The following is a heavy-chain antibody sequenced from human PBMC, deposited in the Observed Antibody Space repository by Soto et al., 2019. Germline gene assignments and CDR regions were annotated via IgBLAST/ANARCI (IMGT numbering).Heavy chain of an antibody. V-gene: IGHV4-31*03. Sequence: PSETLSLTCTVSGGSISSGGYYWSWIRQHPGKGLEWIGYIYYSGSTYYNPSLKSRVTISVDTSKNQFSLKLSSVTAADTAVYYCAREGVGSSFSSLDYWGQGTLVTSPQ. J-gene: IGHJ4*02. CDR1: GGSISSGGYY. D-gene: IGHD6-6*01. CDR3: AREGVGSSFSSLDY. CDR2: IYYSGST.